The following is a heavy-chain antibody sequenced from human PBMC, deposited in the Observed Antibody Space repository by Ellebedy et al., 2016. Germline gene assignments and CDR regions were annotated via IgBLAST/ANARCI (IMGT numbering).Heavy chain of an antibody. J-gene: IGHJ3*02. CDR2: ISYDGSNK. V-gene: IGHV3-30-3*01. Sequence: GESLKISXAASGLTFSRYAMHWVRQDPGKGLEWVAVISYDGSNKYYADSVKGRFTISRDNSKNTLYLQMNSLRAEDTAVYYCARDGYCSGGSCRDAFDIWGQGTMVTVSS. CDR3: ARDGYCSGGSCRDAFDI. D-gene: IGHD2-15*01. CDR1: GLTFSRYA.